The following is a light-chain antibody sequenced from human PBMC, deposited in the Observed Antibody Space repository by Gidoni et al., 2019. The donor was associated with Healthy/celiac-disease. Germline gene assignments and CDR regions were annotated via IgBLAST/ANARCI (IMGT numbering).Light chain of an antibody. V-gene: IGKV1-39*01. J-gene: IGKJ1*01. CDR2: AAS. CDR1: QSISSY. CDR3: QQSYSTLWT. Sequence: DIQMTQSPSSLSASVGDRVTITCRASQSISSYLSWYQQKPGKAPNLLIYAASSLQSGVPSRFSGSGSGTDFTLTIRSLQPEDFATYYCQQSYSTLWTFGQXSKVEIK.